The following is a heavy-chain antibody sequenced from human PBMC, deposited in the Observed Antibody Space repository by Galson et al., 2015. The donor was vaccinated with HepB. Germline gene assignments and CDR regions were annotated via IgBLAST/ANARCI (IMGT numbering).Heavy chain of an antibody. V-gene: IGHV3-30*18. CDR2: ISYDGSNK. CDR3: AKERTHTIFGVVTQAYYFDY. Sequence: SLRLSCAASGFTFSIYGMHWVRQAPGKGLEWVSVISYDGSNKYYADSVKGRFTISRDNSKNTLYLQMNSLRAEDTAVYYCAKERTHTIFGVVTQAYYFDYWGQRTLVTVSS. J-gene: IGHJ4*02. CDR1: GFTFSIYG. D-gene: IGHD3-3*01.